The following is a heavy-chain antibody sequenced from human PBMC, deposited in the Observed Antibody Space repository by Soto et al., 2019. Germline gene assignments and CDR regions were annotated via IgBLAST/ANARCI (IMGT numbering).Heavy chain of an antibody. Sequence: ASVKVSCKASGGTFSSYAISWVRQAPGQGLEWMGGIIPIFGTANYAQKFQGRVTITADESTSTAYMELSSLRSEDTAVYYCARDKQYYYDSSGYYRFDYWGQGTLVTVSS. V-gene: IGHV1-69*13. D-gene: IGHD3-22*01. CDR3: ARDKQYYYDSSGYYRFDY. CDR1: GGTFSSYA. J-gene: IGHJ4*02. CDR2: IIPIFGTA.